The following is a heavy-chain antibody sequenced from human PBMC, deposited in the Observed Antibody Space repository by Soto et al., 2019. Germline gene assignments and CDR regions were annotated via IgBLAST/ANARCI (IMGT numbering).Heavy chain of an antibody. J-gene: IGHJ6*02. CDR3: ARAACSSTSCYNYYAYGMDV. V-gene: IGHV1-3*04. Sequence: GASVKVSCKASGDTFTTYSMHWVRQAPGQRLEWMGWIHTGNGNTEHSQKFQGRVTITRDTSASTAYLELGSLRSEDTAVYYCARAACSSTSCYNYYAYGMDVWG. D-gene: IGHD2-2*01. CDR1: GDTFTTYS. CDR2: IHTGNGNT.